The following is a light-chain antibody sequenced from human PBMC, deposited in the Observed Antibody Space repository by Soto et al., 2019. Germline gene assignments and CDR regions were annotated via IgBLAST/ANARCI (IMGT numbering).Light chain of an antibody. V-gene: IGKV1-5*03. CDR1: QSINIW. CDR3: QQYDSYSWT. J-gene: IGKJ1*01. CDR2: KAS. Sequence: DIQMTQSPSTLSASVGDRVTITCRASQSINIWLAWYQQKPGKAPKLLIYKASTLESGVPSRFSGRGSGTEFTLTISSLQPDDFATYYCQQYDSYSWTFGQGTKVEIK.